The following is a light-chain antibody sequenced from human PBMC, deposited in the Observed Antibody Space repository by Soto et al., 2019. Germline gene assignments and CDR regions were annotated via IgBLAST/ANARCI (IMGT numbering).Light chain of an antibody. J-gene: IGKJ4*01. CDR3: HQRSNWPPLT. V-gene: IGKV3-11*01. Sequence: EIVLTQSPATLSLSPGERATLSCRASQSVGGYLDWYQQKPGQAPRLLIYDASNRDSGIPARFSGSGSGTDFTLPISSLEPEDLAVYYCHQRSNWPPLTFGGGTKVEIK. CDR2: DAS. CDR1: QSVGGY.